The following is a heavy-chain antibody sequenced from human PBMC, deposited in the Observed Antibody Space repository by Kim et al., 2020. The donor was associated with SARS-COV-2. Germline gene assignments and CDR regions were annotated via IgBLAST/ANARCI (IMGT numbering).Heavy chain of an antibody. V-gene: IGHV4-61*02. CDR3: ASELAAADGFDY. D-gene: IGHD6-13*01. Sequence: SETLSLTCTVSGGSISSGSYYWSWIRQPAGKGLEWIGRIYTSGSTNYNPSLKSRVTISVDTSKNQFSLKLSSVTAADTAVYYCASELAAADGFDYWGQGTLVTVSS. CDR1: GGSISSGSYY. CDR2: IYTSGST. J-gene: IGHJ4*02.